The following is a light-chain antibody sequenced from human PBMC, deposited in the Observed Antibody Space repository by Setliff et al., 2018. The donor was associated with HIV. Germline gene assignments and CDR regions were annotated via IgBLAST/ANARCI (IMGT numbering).Light chain of an antibody. CDR1: SSDVGGYNY. CDR3: AAWDDSLSGVI. J-gene: IGLJ2*01. CDR2: DVT. Sequence: QSALTQPRSVSGSPGQSVTISCTGTSSDVGGYNYVSWYQQHPGKAPKLMIYDVTKRPSGVPDRFSGSKSGNTASLTISGLQAEDEADYYCAAWDDSLSGVIFGGGTQLTVL. V-gene: IGLV2-11*01.